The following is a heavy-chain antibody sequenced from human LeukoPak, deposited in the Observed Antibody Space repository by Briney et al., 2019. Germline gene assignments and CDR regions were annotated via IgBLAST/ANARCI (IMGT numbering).Heavy chain of an antibody. V-gene: IGHV7-4-1*02. CDR3: ASSQGFLEWLSYFDY. Sequence: GASVKVSCKASGGTFSSYAISWVRQAPGQGLEWMGWINTNTGNPTYAQGFTGRFVFSLDTSVSTAYLQISSLKTEDSAVYYCASSQGFLEWLSYFDYWGQGTLVTVSS. J-gene: IGHJ4*02. CDR2: INTNTGNP. D-gene: IGHD3-3*01. CDR1: GGTFSSYA.